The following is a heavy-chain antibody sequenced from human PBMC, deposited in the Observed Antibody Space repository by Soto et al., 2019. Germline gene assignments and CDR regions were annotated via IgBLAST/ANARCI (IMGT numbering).Heavy chain of an antibody. D-gene: IGHD4-17*01. CDR2: ISGSGGST. CDR3: AKGGDSRLYGGNFPNYYYYGMDV. Sequence: PGGSLRLSCAASGFTFSSYAMSWVRQAPGKGLEWVSAISGSGGSTYYADSVKGRFTISRDNSKNTLYLQMNSLRAEDTAVYYCAKGGDSRLYGGNFPNYYYYGMDVWGQGTTVTVSS. CDR1: GFTFSSYA. V-gene: IGHV3-23*01. J-gene: IGHJ6*02.